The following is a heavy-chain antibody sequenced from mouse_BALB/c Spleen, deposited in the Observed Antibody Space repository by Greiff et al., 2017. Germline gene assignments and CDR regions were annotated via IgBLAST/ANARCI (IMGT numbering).Heavy chain of an antibody. J-gene: IGHJ4*01. CDR1: GYTFSSYW. CDR3: ARRGLGTIPSMDY. Sequence: QVQLKESGAELMKPGASVKISCKATGYTFSSYWIEWVKQRPGHGLEWIGEILPGSGSTNYNEKFKGKATFTADTSSNTAYMQLSSLTSEDSAVYYCARRGLGTIPSMDYWGQGTSVTVSS. V-gene: IGHV1-9*01. CDR2: ILPGSGST. D-gene: IGHD2-14*01.